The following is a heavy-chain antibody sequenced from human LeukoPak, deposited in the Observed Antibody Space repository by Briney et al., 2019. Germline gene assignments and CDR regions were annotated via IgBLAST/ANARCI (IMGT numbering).Heavy chain of an antibody. CDR3: AKDGYGSGSYSYYFDY. V-gene: IGHV3-23*01. Sequence: GGSLRLSCAASGFTFSSYAMSWVRQAPGKGLEWVSAISGSGGSTYYADSVKGRFTISRDNSKNTLYLQMNSLRAEDTVVYYCAKDGYGSGSYSYYFDYWGQGTLVTVSS. CDR2: ISGSGGST. CDR1: GFTFSSYA. D-gene: IGHD3-10*01. J-gene: IGHJ4*02.